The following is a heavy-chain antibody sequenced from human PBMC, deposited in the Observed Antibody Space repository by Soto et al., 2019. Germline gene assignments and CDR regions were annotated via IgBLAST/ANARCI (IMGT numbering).Heavy chain of an antibody. D-gene: IGHD1-1*01. V-gene: IGHV3-30*18. J-gene: IGHJ6*02. Sequence: GGSLRLSCAASGFTFSGYGMHWVRQAPGKGLEWVAVISYDGNNKYYADSVKGRFTISRDNSKNTLYLQMNSLRAEDTAVYYCAKGGRGTYYYYYGVDVWGQGTTVTVSS. CDR1: GFTFSGYG. CDR2: ISYDGNNK. CDR3: AKGGRGTYYYYYGVDV.